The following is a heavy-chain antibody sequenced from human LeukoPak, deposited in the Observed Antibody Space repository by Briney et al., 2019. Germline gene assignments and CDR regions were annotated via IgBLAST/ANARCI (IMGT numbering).Heavy chain of an antibody. CDR3: ARDYMVRGVIGYYFDY. CDR1: GFTFSSYA. J-gene: IGHJ4*02. D-gene: IGHD3-10*01. Sequence: GGSLRLSCAASGFTFSSYAMHWVRQAPGKGLEWVAVISYDGSNEYYADSVKGRFTISRDNSKNTLYLQMNSLRAEDTAVYYCARDYMVRGVIGYYFDYWGQGTLVTVSS. CDR2: ISYDGSNE. V-gene: IGHV3-30*04.